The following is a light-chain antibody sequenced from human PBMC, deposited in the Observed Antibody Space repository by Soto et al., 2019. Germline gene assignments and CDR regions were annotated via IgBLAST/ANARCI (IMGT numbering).Light chain of an antibody. J-gene: IGKJ3*01. V-gene: IGKV1-9*01. CDR2: AAS. Sequence: DIQLTQSPSFLSASVGDRVTITCRARQGISSYLAWYQQKPGQAPKILIYAASTLQSRVPSRFSGSVSGTKFTLTISSLQTEDFATYYGQQLNRYPFTCGPGTKVDIK. CDR1: QGISSY. CDR3: QQLNRYPFT.